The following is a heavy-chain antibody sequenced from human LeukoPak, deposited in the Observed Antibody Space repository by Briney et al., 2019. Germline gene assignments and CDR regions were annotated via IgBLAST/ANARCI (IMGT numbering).Heavy chain of an antibody. CDR3: ARVYYGSGSFYFEY. CDR2: IYYSGST. D-gene: IGHD3-10*01. V-gene: IGHV4-59*01. J-gene: IGHJ4*02. Sequence: SETLCLTCTVSGGSISSYYWSRIRQPPGKGLEGIGYIYYSGSTNYNPSPKSRVTISVDTSKNQFSLKLSSVTAADTAVYYCARVYYGSGSFYFEYWGQGTLVTDSS. CDR1: GGSISSYY.